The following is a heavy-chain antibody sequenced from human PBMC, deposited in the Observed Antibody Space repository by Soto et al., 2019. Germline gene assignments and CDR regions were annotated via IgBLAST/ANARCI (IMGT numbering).Heavy chain of an antibody. CDR3: ETGNRYVYVWGSYRFDY. J-gene: IGHJ4*02. CDR2: FDHDDGKT. Sequence: AMFPTWASAYTPTEFSTHCVRRAPRQGVEWLGGFDHDDGKTIYAQTLQRRVTITVDTSTDTTYMKLSALKAAATAVYYCETGNRYVYVWGSYRFDYWGQGTLVTVSS. V-gene: IGHV1-24*01. CDR1: AYTPTEFS. D-gene: IGHD3-16*02.